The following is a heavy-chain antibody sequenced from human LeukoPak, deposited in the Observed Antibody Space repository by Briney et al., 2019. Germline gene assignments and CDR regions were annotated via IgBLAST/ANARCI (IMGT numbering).Heavy chain of an antibody. J-gene: IGHJ5*02. Sequence: PSETLSLTCAVYGGSFSGYYWRWIRQPPGKGLEWIGEINHSGSTNYNPSLKSRVTISVDKSKNQFSLKLSSVTAADTAVYYCARDRRSEDSSSSMGWFDPWGQGTLVTVSS. CDR1: GGSFSGYY. CDR2: INHSGST. V-gene: IGHV4-34*01. CDR3: ARDRRSEDSSSSMGWFDP. D-gene: IGHD6-13*01.